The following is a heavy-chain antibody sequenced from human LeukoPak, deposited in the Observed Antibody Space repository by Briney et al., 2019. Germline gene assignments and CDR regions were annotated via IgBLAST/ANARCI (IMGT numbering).Heavy chain of an antibody. D-gene: IGHD4-17*01. CDR2: IYHSGST. CDR3: ARIRYGDFAFDY. J-gene: IGHJ4*02. V-gene: IGHV4-38-2*02. Sequence: SETLSLTCTVSGYSISSGYYWGWIRQPPGKGLEWIGSIYHSGSTYYNPSLKSRVTISVDTSKNQFSLKLSSVTAADTAVYYCARIRYGDFAFDYWGQGTLVTVSS. CDR1: GYSISSGYY.